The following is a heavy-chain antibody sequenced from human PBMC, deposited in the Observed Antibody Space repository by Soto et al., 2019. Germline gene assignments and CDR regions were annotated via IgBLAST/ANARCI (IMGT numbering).Heavy chain of an antibody. Sequence: GGSLRLSCAASGFTFSSYGMHWVRQAPGKGLEWVAVIWYDGSNKYYADSVKGRFTISGDNSKNTLYLQMNSLRAEDTAVYYCARVRRYSSSWPDYYYYGMDVWGQGTTVTVSS. CDR1: GFTFSSYG. CDR3: ARVRRYSSSWPDYYYYGMDV. J-gene: IGHJ6*02. D-gene: IGHD6-13*01. V-gene: IGHV3-33*01. CDR2: IWYDGSNK.